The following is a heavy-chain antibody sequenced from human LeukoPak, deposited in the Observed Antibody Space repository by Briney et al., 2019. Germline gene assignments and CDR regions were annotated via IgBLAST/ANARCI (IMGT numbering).Heavy chain of an antibody. Sequence: GASVKVSCKASGYTFTGYYMHWVRQAPGQGLEWMGRINPNSGGTNYAQKFQGRVTMTRDTSISTAYMELSRLRSDDTAVYYCARDGYNLPPYYFDYWGQGTLVTVSS. V-gene: IGHV1-2*06. J-gene: IGHJ4*02. CDR2: INPNSGGT. CDR3: ARDGYNLPPYYFDY. CDR1: GYTFTGYY. D-gene: IGHD5-24*01.